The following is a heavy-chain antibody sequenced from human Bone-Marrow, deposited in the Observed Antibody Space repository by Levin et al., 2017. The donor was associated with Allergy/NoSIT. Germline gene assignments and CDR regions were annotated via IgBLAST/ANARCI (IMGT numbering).Heavy chain of an antibody. CDR3: ARDYSSTWYTLVYYFDC. V-gene: IGHV3-11*01. Sequence: PGGSLRLSCAASGFTLSDYYVSWFRQAPGKGLEWVSYIGSSGSTKYADSVKGRFTISREDAKNSLYLQLNSLRAEDTAVYYCARDYSSTWYTLVYYFDCWGQGTLVTVSS. J-gene: IGHJ4*02. CDR2: IGSSGST. CDR1: GFTLSDYY. D-gene: IGHD6-13*01.